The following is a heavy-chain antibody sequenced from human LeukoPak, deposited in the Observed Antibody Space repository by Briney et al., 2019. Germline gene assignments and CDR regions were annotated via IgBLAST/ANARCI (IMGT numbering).Heavy chain of an antibody. CDR2: INSDGSST. J-gene: IGHJ4*02. Sequence: GGSLRLSCAASGFTFSNYWMHWFRQAPGKGLVRVSHINSDGSSTTYADSVKGRFTISRDNAKNTLYLQMNSLRAEDTAVYYCVRDRSGSSSVYWGQGTLVTVSS. D-gene: IGHD6-6*01. CDR1: GFTFSNYW. V-gene: IGHV3-74*01. CDR3: VRDRSGSSSVY.